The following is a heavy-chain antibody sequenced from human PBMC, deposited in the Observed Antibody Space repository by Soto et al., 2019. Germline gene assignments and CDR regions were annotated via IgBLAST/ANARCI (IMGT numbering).Heavy chain of an antibody. D-gene: IGHD4-4*01. CDR3: ARGAYSYVIDY. CDR2: INPNSGAT. V-gene: IGHV1-2*02. J-gene: IGHJ4*02. CDR1: GYSFTAYY. Sequence: QVQLVQSGAEVKKPGASLKVSCKTSGYSFTAYYVHWVRQAPGQGLEWMGWINPNSGATNYPQTFQGRVTMTRDTSISTAYMELSSRRSDDTAVYYCARGAYSYVIDYWGQGTPVTLSS.